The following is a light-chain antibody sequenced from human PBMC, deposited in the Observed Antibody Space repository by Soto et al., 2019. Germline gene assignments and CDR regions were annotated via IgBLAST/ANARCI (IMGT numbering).Light chain of an antibody. CDR3: QRYASSPLT. CDR1: QSVSSSY. J-gene: IGKJ4*01. Sequence: EIVLTQSPGTLSLSPGERATLSCRASQSVSSSYLAWYQQKPGQAPRLLISGTSSRATGIPDRFSGGGSGTDFTLTISTLEPEDFAVYFCQRYASSPLTFGGGTKVEIK. V-gene: IGKV3-20*01. CDR2: GTS.